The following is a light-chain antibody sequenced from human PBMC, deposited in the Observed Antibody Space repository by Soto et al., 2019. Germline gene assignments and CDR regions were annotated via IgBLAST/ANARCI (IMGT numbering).Light chain of an antibody. Sequence: RELAHSPGGLSSSLGQGATVSWRASQSVGSNYLAWYQRKPGQAPRLLIYGASSRATRIPDRFSGSGSGTDFTLTISRLEPEDFSVYYCQQYGTTPLTFGPGTKVDIK. V-gene: IGKV3-20*01. J-gene: IGKJ3*01. CDR1: QSVGSNY. CDR2: GAS. CDR3: QQYGTTPLT.